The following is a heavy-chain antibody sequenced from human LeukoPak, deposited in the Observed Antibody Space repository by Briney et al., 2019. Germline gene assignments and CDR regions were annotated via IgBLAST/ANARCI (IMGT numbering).Heavy chain of an antibody. CDR1: GYNFLSYD. CDR3: ATQYSYGPYFDY. Sequence: PRASVKVSCKASGYNFLSYDINWVRQAPGQGLEWMGWMNPNSGNTGYAQKFQGRVTFTRDNSITTAYMELSSLRSEDTAVYYCATQYSYGPYFDYWGQGTLVTVSS. V-gene: IGHV1-8*03. CDR2: MNPNSGNT. J-gene: IGHJ4*02. D-gene: IGHD5-18*01.